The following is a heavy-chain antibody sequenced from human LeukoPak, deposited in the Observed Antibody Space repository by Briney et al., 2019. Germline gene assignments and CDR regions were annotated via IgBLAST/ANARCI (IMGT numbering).Heavy chain of an antibody. CDR1: GFTFSSYG. V-gene: IGHV3-30*18. D-gene: IGHD2-15*01. CDR3: AKDRGSSAPYFDY. Sequence: GGSLRLSCAASGFTFSSYGMHWVRQAPGKGLEWVAVISYDGSNKYYADSVKGRFTISRDNSKNTLYLQMNNLRAEDTAVYYCAKDRGSSAPYFDYWGQGTLVTVSS. CDR2: ISYDGSNK. J-gene: IGHJ4*02.